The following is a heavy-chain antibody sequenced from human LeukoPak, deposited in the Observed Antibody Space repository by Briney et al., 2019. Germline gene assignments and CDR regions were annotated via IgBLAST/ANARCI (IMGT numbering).Heavy chain of an antibody. V-gene: IGHV4-61*02. Sequence: PSETLSLTCTVSGGSISSSSYYWSWIRQPAGKGLEWIGRIYTSGSTNYNPSLKSRVTMSVDTSKNQFSLKLSSVTAADTAVYYCARDRVEDYYYYYMDVWGKGTTVTISS. CDR1: GGSISSSSYY. D-gene: IGHD1-1*01. CDR3: ARDRVEDYYYYYMDV. J-gene: IGHJ6*03. CDR2: IYTSGST.